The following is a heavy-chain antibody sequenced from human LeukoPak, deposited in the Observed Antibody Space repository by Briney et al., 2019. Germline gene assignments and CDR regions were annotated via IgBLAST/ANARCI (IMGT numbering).Heavy chain of an antibody. Sequence: PSETLSLTCTVSGGSISSGGCYWSWMRQHPVQGLEWIGYIYYSGSTYYNPSLKSRVTISVDTSKNQFSLKLSSVTAADTAVYYCARAMHTAMVFWTWGQGTLVTVSS. V-gene: IGHV4-31*03. D-gene: IGHD5-18*01. CDR3: ARAMHTAMVFWT. J-gene: IGHJ4*02. CDR1: GGSISSGGCY. CDR2: IYYSGST.